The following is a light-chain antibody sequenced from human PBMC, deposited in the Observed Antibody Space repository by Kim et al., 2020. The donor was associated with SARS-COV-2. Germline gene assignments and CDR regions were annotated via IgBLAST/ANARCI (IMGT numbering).Light chain of an antibody. Sequence: SLSPGERATLSVRASQSVSSNVAWYQQKPGQAPRLLIYDASNRATGIPARCSGRGSGTDFTRTISSLEPEDFAVYYCQQRSNWPTFGGGTKVDIK. CDR2: DAS. J-gene: IGKJ4*02. CDR1: QSVSSN. CDR3: QQRSNWPT. V-gene: IGKV3-11*01.